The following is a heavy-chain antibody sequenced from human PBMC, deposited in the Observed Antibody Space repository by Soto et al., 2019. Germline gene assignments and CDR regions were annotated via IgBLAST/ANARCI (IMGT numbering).Heavy chain of an antibody. V-gene: IGHV3-30*18. CDR3: AKVHLAYCGGDCYSEFDY. CDR2: ISYDGSNK. D-gene: IGHD2-21*02. J-gene: IGHJ4*02. CDR1: GFTFSSYC. Sequence: HPGGSLRLSCAASGFTFSSYCMHWVRQAPGKGLEWVAVISYDGSNKYYADSVKGRFTISRDNSKNTLYLQMNSLRAEDTAVYYCAKVHLAYCGGDCYSEFDYWGQGTLVTVSS.